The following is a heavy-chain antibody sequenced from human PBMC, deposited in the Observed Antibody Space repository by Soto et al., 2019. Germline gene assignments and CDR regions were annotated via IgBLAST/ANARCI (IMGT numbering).Heavy chain of an antibody. CDR2: IYSDGSGT. Sequence: GGSLRLSCAASGFTVSENYMSWVRQAPGKGLVWVSCIYSDGSGTTYADSVKGRFTISRDNAKSMLYLQMNSLRVEDTAVYYCATLNSFGADYWGQGTLVTVSS. J-gene: IGHJ4*02. D-gene: IGHD5-18*01. CDR3: ATLNSFGADY. V-gene: IGHV3-74*01. CDR1: GFTVSENY.